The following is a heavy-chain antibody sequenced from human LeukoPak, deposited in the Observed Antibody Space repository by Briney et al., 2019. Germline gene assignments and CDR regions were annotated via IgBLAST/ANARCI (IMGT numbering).Heavy chain of an antibody. CDR3: ASTRLLWFGESSFDY. D-gene: IGHD3-10*01. CDR2: ISSSSSTI. Sequence: GGSLRLSCAASGFTFSSYSMNWVRQAPGKGLEWVSYISSSSSTIYYADSVKGRFTISRDNAKNSLYLQMNSLRAEDTAVYYCASTRLLWFGESSFDYWGQGTLVTVSS. CDR1: GFTFSSYS. V-gene: IGHV3-48*04. J-gene: IGHJ4*02.